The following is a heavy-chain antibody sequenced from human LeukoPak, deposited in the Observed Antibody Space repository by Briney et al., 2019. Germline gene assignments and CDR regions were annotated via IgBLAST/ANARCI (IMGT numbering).Heavy chain of an antibody. CDR2: IYHSGST. CDR3: ARDLGVEMATIDY. CDR1: GGSISSSNW. Sequence: SETLSLTCAVSGGSISSSNWWSWVRQPPGKGLEWIGEIYHSGSTNYNPSLKSRVTISVDKSKNQFSLKLSSVTAADTAVYYCARDLGVEMATIDYWGQGTLVTVSS. D-gene: IGHD5-24*01. V-gene: IGHV4-4*02. J-gene: IGHJ4*02.